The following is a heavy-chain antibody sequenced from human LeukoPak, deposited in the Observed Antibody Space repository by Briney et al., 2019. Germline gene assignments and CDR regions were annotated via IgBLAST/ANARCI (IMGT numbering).Heavy chain of an antibody. V-gene: IGHV4-34*01. J-gene: IGHJ4*02. CDR3: ASQDTATGLD. Sequence: SEALSLTCAVKDGSFSGYYWSWIRQPPGKGLEWIGEINHSGSTNYNPSLKSRVTISVDTSKNQFSLKLSSVIAADTAVYYCASQDTATGLDWGQGTLVTVSS. CDR1: DGSFSGYY. D-gene: IGHD5-18*01. CDR2: INHSGST.